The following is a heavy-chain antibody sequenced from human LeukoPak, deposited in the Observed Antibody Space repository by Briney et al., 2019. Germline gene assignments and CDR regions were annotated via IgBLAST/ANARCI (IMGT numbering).Heavy chain of an antibody. D-gene: IGHD1-1*01. V-gene: IGHV4-39*01. CDR3: AKSIATTGMGFDP. J-gene: IGHJ5*02. Sequence: SETLSLTCTVSGGSISSSSYYWGWIRQPPGKGLEWIGSIYYSGSIYYNPSLKSRVTISMDTSKNQFSLKVNSVTAADTSVYYCAKSIATTGMGFDPWGQGTLVTVSS. CDR1: GGSISSSSYY. CDR2: IYYSGSI.